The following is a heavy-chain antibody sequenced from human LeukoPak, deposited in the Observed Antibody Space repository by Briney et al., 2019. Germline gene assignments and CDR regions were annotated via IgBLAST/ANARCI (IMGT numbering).Heavy chain of an antibody. J-gene: IGHJ4*02. V-gene: IGHV1-58*01. CDR3: ARDRHYYDSSAPTY. Sequence: ASVKVSCKASGFTFTSSAVQWVRQARGQRLEWIGWIVVGSGNTNYAQKFQERVTITRDMSTSTAYMELSSLRSEDTAVYYCARDRHYYDSSAPTYWGQGTLVTVSS. CDR1: GFTFTSSA. CDR2: IVVGSGNT. D-gene: IGHD3-22*01.